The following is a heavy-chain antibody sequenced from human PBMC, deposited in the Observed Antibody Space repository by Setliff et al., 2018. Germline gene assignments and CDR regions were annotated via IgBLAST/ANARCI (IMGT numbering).Heavy chain of an antibody. CDR3: ARESRYYYDNLGTLDY. CDR2: IYSSGST. V-gene: IGHV4-30-4*08. D-gene: IGHD3-22*01. J-gene: IGHJ4*02. CDR1: GGSISSGDYY. Sequence: SETLSLTCTVSGGSISSGDYYWSWIRQPPGKGLEWIGYIYSSGSTYYNPSLKSRVSTSLDKSKNQFSLKLSSVTAADTAVYYCARESRYYYDNLGTLDYWGQGTLVTVSS.